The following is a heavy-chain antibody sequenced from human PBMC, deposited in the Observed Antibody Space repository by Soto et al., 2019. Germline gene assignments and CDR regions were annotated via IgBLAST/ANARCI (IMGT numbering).Heavy chain of an antibody. CDR3: ARVVEQWLPSYYFDY. D-gene: IGHD6-19*01. V-gene: IGHV4-31*03. J-gene: IGHJ4*02. CDR1: GGSISSGGYY. Sequence: QVQLQESGPGLVKPSQTLSLTCTVSGGSISSGGYYWSWIRQHPGKGLEWIGYIYYSGSTYYNPSLKSRVTISVDTSKKQFSLKLSSVTAADTAVYYCARVVEQWLPSYYFDYWGQGTLVTVSS. CDR2: IYYSGST.